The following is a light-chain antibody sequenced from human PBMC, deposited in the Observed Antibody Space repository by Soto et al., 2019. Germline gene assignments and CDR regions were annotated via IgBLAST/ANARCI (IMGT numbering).Light chain of an antibody. V-gene: IGLV2-14*01. Sequence: QSALTQPASVSGSPGQSITISCTGTSSDVGGYNYVSWYQQHPGKAPKLMIYEVSNRPSGVSNRFSGSKSGNTASLTISGLQAEDEAYYYCSSYTSSSSNVFGTGTKVTVL. CDR3: SSYTSSSSNV. CDR2: EVS. CDR1: SSDVGGYNY. J-gene: IGLJ1*01.